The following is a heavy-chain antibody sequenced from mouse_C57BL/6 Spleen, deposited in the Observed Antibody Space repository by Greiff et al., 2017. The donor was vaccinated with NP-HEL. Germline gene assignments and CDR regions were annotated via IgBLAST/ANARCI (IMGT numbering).Heavy chain of an antibody. CDR1: GYTFTSYW. CDR2: IDPNSGGT. V-gene: IGHV1-72*01. J-gene: IGHJ1*03. Sequence: QVQLQQSGAELVKPGASVKLSCKASGYTFTSYWMHWVKQRPGRGLEWIGRIDPNSGGTKYNEKFKSKATLTVDKPSSTAYMQLSSLTSEDSAVYYCAKGRLPGYHWYFDVWGTGTTVTVSS. CDR3: AKGRLPGYHWYFDV. D-gene: IGHD3-2*02.